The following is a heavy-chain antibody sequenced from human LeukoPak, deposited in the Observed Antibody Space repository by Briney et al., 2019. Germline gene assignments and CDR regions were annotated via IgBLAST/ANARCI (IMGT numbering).Heavy chain of an antibody. V-gene: IGHV3-23*01. CDR2: FSGSGGST. CDR3: ARAMVRGVIPY. D-gene: IGHD3-10*01. J-gene: IGHJ4*02. CDR1: GFTFSSYA. Sequence: GGSLRLSCAASGFTFSSYAMSWVRQAPGKGLECISGFSGSGGSTYYADSVKGRFTISRDNSRNIMNLQTDSLRPEDTALYYCARAMVRGVIPYWGQGTLVTVSS.